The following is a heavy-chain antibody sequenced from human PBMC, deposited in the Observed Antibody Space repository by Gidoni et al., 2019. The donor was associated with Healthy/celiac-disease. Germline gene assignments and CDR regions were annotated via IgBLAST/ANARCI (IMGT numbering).Heavy chain of an antibody. CDR2: IYYSGST. CDR3: ARLRQQLVKT. V-gene: IGHV4-39*01. CDR1: GGSISSSSYY. Sequence: QLQLQESGPGLVKPSETLSLTCTVSGGSISSSSYYWGWIRQPPGKWLEWIWSIYYSGSTYYNPSLKSRVTISVDTSKNQFSLKLSSVTAADTAVYYCARLRQQLVKTWGQGTLVTVSS. J-gene: IGHJ4*02. D-gene: IGHD6-13*01.